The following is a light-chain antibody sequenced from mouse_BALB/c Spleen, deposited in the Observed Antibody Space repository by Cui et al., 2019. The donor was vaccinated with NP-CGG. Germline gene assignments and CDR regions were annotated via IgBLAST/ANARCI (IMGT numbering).Light chain of an antibody. Sequence: QAVVTQVCALTTSPGKTVTLTCRSSTGAVTTSNYANWVQEKPDHLFTGLIGGTNNRAPGVPARFSGSLIGDKAALTITGAQTEDEAIYFCALWYSNHWVFGGGTKLTVL. CDR3: ALWYSNHWV. J-gene: IGLJ1*01. CDR2: GTN. CDR1: TGAVTTSNY. V-gene: IGLV1*01.